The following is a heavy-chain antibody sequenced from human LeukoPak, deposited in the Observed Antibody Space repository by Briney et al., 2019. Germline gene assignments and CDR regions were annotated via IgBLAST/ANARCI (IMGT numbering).Heavy chain of an antibody. Sequence: PGGSLRLSCAASGFTFSNYGMHWVRQAPGGGLEWVTFIRFDGSNTHYADSVKGRFTISRDNSRNTLYLQMDSLRAEDTAVYYCAKGGSYYSYSFDSWGQGTLVTVSS. D-gene: IGHD1-26*01. CDR3: AKGGSYYSYSFDS. V-gene: IGHV3-30*02. J-gene: IGHJ4*02. CDR1: GFTFSNYG. CDR2: IRFDGSNT.